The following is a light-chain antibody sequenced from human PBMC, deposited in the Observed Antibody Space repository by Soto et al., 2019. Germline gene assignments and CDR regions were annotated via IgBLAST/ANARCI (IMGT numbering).Light chain of an antibody. V-gene: IGLV2-11*01. CDR2: DVT. J-gene: IGLJ3*02. CDR3: CSSAGCSLWV. CDR1: SSDVGTYNY. Sequence: QSALTQPRSVSGSPGQSVTISCTGTSSDVGTYNYVSWYQQHPGKAPKLVIYDVTKRPSGVPDRFSGSKSGNTASLTISGLQAEDEADYYCCSSAGCSLWVFGGGTKLTVL.